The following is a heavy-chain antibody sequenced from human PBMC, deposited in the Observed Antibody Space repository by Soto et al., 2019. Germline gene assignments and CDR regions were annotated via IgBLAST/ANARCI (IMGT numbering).Heavy chain of an antibody. J-gene: IGHJ5*02. Sequence: ASVKLSCKASGYTFTGYYMHWVRQAPGQGLEWMGWINPNSGGTNYAQKFQGWVTMTRDTSISTAYMELSRLRSDDTAVYYCARGIVAIPNWFDPWGQGTLVTVSS. V-gene: IGHV1-2*04. CDR1: GYTFTGYY. CDR3: ARGIVAIPNWFDP. CDR2: INPNSGGT. D-gene: IGHD3-22*01.